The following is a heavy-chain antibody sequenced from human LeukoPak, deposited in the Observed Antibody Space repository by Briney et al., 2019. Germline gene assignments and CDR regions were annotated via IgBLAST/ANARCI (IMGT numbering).Heavy chain of an antibody. Sequence: GRSLRLSCAASGFTFSNNGMHWVRQAPGKGVEWVAVISYDGSNKYYADSVKGRFAISRDNSKNTLYMQMNSLRAEDTAVYYCARDPAADQFGDSGYWGQGTLVTVSS. CDR3: ARDPAADQFGDSGY. D-gene: IGHD3-10*01. CDR1: GFTFSNNG. J-gene: IGHJ4*02. V-gene: IGHV3-30*19. CDR2: ISYDGSNK.